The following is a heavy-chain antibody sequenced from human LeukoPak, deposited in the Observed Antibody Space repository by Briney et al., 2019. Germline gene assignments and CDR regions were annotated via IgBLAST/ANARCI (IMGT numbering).Heavy chain of an antibody. V-gene: IGHV1-46*01. J-gene: IGHJ3*02. CDR3: ARLDTAMVTGISFDI. Sequence: ASVKVSCKASGYTFTSYNMYWVRQAPGQGLEWMGIINPSGGSTNYAQKFQGRVTITADKSTSTAYMELSSLRSEDTAVYYCARLDTAMVTGISFDIWGQGTMVTVSS. CDR2: INPSGGST. CDR1: GYTFTSYN. D-gene: IGHD5-18*01.